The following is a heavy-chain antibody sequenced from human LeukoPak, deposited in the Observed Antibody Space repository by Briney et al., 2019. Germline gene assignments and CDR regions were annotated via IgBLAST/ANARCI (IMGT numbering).Heavy chain of an antibody. J-gene: IGHJ3*02. D-gene: IGHD3-22*01. CDR3: ARLLRGGRDTPMVTMIVVRAKSGAFDT. CDR2: INHSGST. Sequence: KPSETLSLTCAVYGGSFSGYYWSWIRQPPGKGLEWIGEINHSGSTNYNPSLKSRVTISVDTSKNQFSLKLSSVTAADTAVYYCARLLRGGRDTPMVTMIVVRAKSGAFDTWGQGTMVTVSS. V-gene: IGHV4-34*01. CDR1: GGSFSGYY.